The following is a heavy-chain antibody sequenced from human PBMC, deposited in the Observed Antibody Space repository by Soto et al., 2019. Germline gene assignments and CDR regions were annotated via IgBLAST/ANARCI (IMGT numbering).Heavy chain of an antibody. CDR1: GGAIGGYY. Sequence: SETLSLPCSLSGGAIGGYYWSWIRQPPGKALEWIGYVSYSGSTDYHPSLKSRVSISIDTSKNQFSLKMISVTAADTAVYYCARHGSDSGWFLFDPWGQGALVTVSS. J-gene: IGHJ5*02. V-gene: IGHV4-59*08. D-gene: IGHD6-19*01. CDR2: VSYSGST. CDR3: ARHGSDSGWFLFDP.